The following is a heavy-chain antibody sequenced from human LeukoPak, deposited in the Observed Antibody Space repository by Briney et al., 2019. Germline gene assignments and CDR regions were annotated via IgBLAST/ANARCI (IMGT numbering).Heavy chain of an antibody. CDR1: GFTFSTCA. V-gene: IGHV3-64*01. J-gene: IGHJ5*02. CDR3: AREVYAGHWFDP. D-gene: IGHD2-8*01. Sequence: GGSLRLSCAASGFTFSTCAMHWVRQAPGKGLEYVAAISGNGDSTYYANSVKGRFTISRDNSKNTLYLQMGSLRPEDMAVYYCAREVYAGHWFDPWGQGTLVTVSS. CDR2: ISGNGDST.